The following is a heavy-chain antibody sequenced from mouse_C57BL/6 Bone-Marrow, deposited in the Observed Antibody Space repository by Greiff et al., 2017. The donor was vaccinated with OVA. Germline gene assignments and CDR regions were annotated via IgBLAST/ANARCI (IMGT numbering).Heavy chain of an antibody. CDR3: ARHSSGLIAMDY. J-gene: IGHJ4*01. CDR2: INSDGGST. V-gene: IGHV5-2*01. CDR1: EYEFPSHD. Sequence: DVMLVESGGGLVQPGESLKLSCESNEYEFPSHDMSWVRKTPEKRLELVAAINSDGGSTYYPDTMERRFIISRDNTKKTLDLQMSSLMSDDTALYYCARHSSGLIAMDYWGQGTSVTVSS. D-gene: IGHD3-2*02.